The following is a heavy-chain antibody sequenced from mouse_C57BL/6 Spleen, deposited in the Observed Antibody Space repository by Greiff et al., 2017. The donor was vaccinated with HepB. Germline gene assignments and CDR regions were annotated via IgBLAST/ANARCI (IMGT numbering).Heavy chain of an antibody. CDR3: ARDDGKGAMDY. D-gene: IGHD2-1*01. J-gene: IGHJ4*01. CDR2: ISYDGSN. V-gene: IGHV3-6*01. Sequence: VQLVESGPGLVKPSQSLSLTCSVPGYSITSGYYWNWIRQFPGNKLEWMGYISYDGSNNYNPSLKNRISITRDTSKNQFFLKLNSVTTEDTATYYCARDDGKGAMDYWGQGTSVTVSS. CDR1: GYSITSGYY.